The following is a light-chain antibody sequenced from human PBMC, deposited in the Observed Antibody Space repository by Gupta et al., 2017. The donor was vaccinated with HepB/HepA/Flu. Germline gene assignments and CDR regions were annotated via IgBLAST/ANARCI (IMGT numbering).Light chain of an antibody. CDR2: DAS. CDR3: QHRDSSGT. CDR1: QSIKSY. Sequence: EIVLTQSPATLSLSPGERVTLSCRASQSIKSYLAWYQHKPGQAPRLLINDASNRATGIPARFSGSGSGTDFTLTISSLEPEDFAVYYCQHRDSSGTFGQGTKVEIK. J-gene: IGKJ1*01. V-gene: IGKV3-11*01.